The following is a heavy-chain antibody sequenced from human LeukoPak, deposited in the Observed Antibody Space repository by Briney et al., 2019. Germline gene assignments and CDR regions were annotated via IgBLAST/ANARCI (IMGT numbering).Heavy chain of an antibody. Sequence: SETLSLTCTVSGGSISSYYWSWIRQPPGKGLEWIGYIYYSGSTNYNPSLKSRFTISVDTSRNQFSLKLSSVTAADTAVYYCVSAYYYDSSGYFPPAFDIWGQGTMVTVSS. D-gene: IGHD3-22*01. CDR2: IYYSGST. J-gene: IGHJ3*02. CDR3: VSAYYYDSSGYFPPAFDI. V-gene: IGHV4-59*08. CDR1: GGSISSYY.